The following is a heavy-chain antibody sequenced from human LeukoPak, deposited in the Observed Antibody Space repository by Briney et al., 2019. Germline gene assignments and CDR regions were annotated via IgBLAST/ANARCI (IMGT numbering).Heavy chain of an antibody. V-gene: IGHV3-23*01. J-gene: IGHJ4*02. CDR2: IRGDGITT. CDR1: GFTFRSHG. Sequence: GGSLRPSCVASGFTFRSHGMNWVRQAPGKGLEWVSGIRGDGITTYYADSVKGRFTISRDNSKNTLYLQMNSLRVEDMAVYYCARAPYGDNGYTAEVADYWGQGTLVTVSS. CDR3: ARAPYGDNGYTAEVADY. D-gene: IGHD3-16*01.